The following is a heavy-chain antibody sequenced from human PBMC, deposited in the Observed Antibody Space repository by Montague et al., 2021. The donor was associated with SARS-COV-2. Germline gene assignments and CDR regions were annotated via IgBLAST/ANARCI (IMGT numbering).Heavy chain of an antibody. V-gene: IGHV4-39*07. D-gene: IGHD3-22*01. Sequence: SETLSLTCTVSGGSISSSSSYWGWIRQPPGMGLEWIGSIYYSGSTYYNPSLKSRITTSVDTSKNQFSLRLTSVTAADTAVYYCARDSRIPMLIVIQGYGMDVWGRGTTVTVSS. CDR1: GGSISSSSSY. CDR2: IYYSGST. CDR3: ARDSRIPMLIVIQGYGMDV. J-gene: IGHJ6*02.